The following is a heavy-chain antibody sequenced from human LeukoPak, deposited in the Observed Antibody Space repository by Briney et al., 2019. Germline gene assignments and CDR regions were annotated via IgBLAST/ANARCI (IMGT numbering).Heavy chain of an antibody. Sequence: SETLSLTCTVSGGSISTYYWSWIRQPPGKGLEWIGYIYYSGSINYNPSLKSRVTISVDTSKNQFSLKLIPVTAADTAVYYCARSRGYSVRIDYWGQGTLVTVSS. J-gene: IGHJ4*02. D-gene: IGHD5-18*01. CDR3: ARSRGYSVRIDY. V-gene: IGHV4-59*08. CDR2: IYYSGSI. CDR1: GGSISTYY.